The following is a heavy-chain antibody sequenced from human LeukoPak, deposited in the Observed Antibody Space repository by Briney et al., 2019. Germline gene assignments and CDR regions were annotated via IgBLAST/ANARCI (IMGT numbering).Heavy chain of an antibody. CDR2: MNLKSGYT. Sequence: ASVKVSCKASGYRYTTYDINWVRQATGQGLEWMGWMNLKSGYTGYAQKFQGRVTITRDTSTSTVYMELSSLRSEDTAVYYCARVAGSIDYWGQGTLVTVSS. D-gene: IGHD1-26*01. J-gene: IGHJ4*02. CDR1: GYRYTTYD. V-gene: IGHV1-8*03. CDR3: ARVAGSIDY.